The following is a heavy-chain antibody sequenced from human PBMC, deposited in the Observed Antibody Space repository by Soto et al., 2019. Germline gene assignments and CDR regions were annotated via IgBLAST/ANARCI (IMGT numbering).Heavy chain of an antibody. CDR3: AREFDTLGWCDP. J-gene: IGHJ5*02. CDR1: GYSFTNYW. CDR2: IDPSDSYT. V-gene: IGHV5-10-1*03. D-gene: IGHD3-9*01. Sequence: EVQLVQSGAEVKKPGESLRISCEGSGYSFTNYWISWVRQTPGKGLEWMGRIDPSDSYTKYSPSFQGHVTISVDESTNTAYLQWSSLQASDTAIYYCAREFDTLGWCDPWGQGTRVTVSS.